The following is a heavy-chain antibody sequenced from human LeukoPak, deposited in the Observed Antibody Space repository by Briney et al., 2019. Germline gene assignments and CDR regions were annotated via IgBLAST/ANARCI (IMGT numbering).Heavy chain of an antibody. CDR1: GGSISSGGYS. CDR3: ARGRNRAFDAFDI. CDR2: IYYSGST. V-gene: IGHV4-31*03. J-gene: IGHJ3*02. Sequence: SETLSLTCTVSGGSISSGGYSWSWIRQHPGKGLEWIGYIYYSGSTYYNPSLKSRVTISVDTSKNQFSLKLSSVTAADTAVYYCARGRNRAFDAFDIWGQGTMVTVSS.